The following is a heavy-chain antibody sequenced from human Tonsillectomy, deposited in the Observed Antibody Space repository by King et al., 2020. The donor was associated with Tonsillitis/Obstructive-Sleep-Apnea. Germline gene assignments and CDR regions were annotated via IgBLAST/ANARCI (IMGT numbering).Heavy chain of an antibody. J-gene: IGHJ4*02. V-gene: IGHV4-31*03. CDR1: GGSISSGGYY. CDR3: ARDRCSGGSCYPDY. Sequence: VQLQESGPGLVKPSQTLSLTCTVSGGSISSGGYYWSWIRQHPGKGLGWIGYIYFSGSTYYNPPLKSRVTISVDTSKNQFSLKLSSVTAADTAVYYCARDRCSGGSCYPDYWGQGTLVTVSS. D-gene: IGHD2-15*01. CDR2: IYFSGST.